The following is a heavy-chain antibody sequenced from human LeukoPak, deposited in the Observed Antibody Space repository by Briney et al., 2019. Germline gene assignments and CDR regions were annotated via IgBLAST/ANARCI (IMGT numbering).Heavy chain of an antibody. V-gene: IGHV3-30*03. D-gene: IGHD6-19*01. CDR1: GFTLSSYP. CDR3: TGRGGCTL. CDR2: ISYDGSNT. Sequence: GGSLRLSCAASGFTLSSYPMHWVRQAPGKGLEWVAVISYDGSNTYYVDSVKGRFTVSRDNSNNTVYLQMNSLGPDDTAVYYCTGRGGCTLWGQGTLVTVSS. J-gene: IGHJ4*02.